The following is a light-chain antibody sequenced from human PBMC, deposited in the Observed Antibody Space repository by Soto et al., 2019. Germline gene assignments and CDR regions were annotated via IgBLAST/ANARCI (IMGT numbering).Light chain of an antibody. CDR1: QYISTY. V-gene: IGKV1-5*01. CDR3: QHYNSYSEA. J-gene: IGKJ1*01. Sequence: DIQMTQSPSSLSASVGDSLTITCRASQYISTYLNWYQKKPGTAPKVLIYHASNLQSGVPSRFSGSGSGTEFTLPISSLQPDDFATYYCQHYNSYSEAFGQGTKVDI. CDR2: HAS.